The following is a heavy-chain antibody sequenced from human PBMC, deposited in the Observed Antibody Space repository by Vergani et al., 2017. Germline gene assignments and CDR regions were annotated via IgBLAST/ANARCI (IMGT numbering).Heavy chain of an antibody. CDR1: GGTFSSYA. V-gene: IGHV1-69*06. J-gene: IGHJ6*02. D-gene: IGHD6-19*01. CDR3: AGVGAVAGFPGVDV. CDR2: IIPIFGTA. Sequence: QVQLVQSGAEVKKPGSSVKVSCKASGGTFSSYAISWVRQAPGQGLEWMGGIIPIFGTANYAQKFQGRVTITADKSTSTAYMELSSRRSEDTAVYYCAGVGAVAGFPGVDVWGQGTTVTVSS.